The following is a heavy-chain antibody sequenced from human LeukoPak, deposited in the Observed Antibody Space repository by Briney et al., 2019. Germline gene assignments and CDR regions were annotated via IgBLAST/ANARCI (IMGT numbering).Heavy chain of an antibody. CDR2: ISSSSSYT. Sequence: GGSLRLSCAASGFTFSDYYMSWIRQAPGKGLEWVSYISSSSSYTNYADSVKGRFTISRDNAKNSLYLQMNSLRAEDTAVYYCARDWFGGVGAFDIWGQGTMVTVSS. CDR1: GFTFSDYY. J-gene: IGHJ3*02. CDR3: ARDWFGGVGAFDI. D-gene: IGHD3-10*01. V-gene: IGHV3-11*06.